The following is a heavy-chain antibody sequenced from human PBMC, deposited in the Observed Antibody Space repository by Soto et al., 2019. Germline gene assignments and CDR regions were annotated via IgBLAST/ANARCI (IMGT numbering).Heavy chain of an antibody. V-gene: IGHV1-18*01. D-gene: IGHD6-6*01. CDR2: ISAYNGNT. J-gene: IGHJ6*02. Sequence: GASVKVSCKASGYTFTSYGISWVRQAPGQGLEWMGWISAYNGNTNYAQKLQGRVTMTTDTSTSTAYMELRSLRSDDTAVYYCARDFVAALDYYGMDVWGQGTTVTVSS. CDR3: ARDFVAALDYYGMDV. CDR1: GYTFTSYG.